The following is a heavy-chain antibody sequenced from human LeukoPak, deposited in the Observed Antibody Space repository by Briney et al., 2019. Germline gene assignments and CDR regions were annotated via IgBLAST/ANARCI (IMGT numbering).Heavy chain of an antibody. CDR1: GYTFTGYY. V-gene: IGHV1-2*06. CDR3: AKDLFRFPIFGVVISLSDY. J-gene: IGHJ4*02. Sequence: GASEKVSCKASGYTFTGYYMHWVRQAPGQGLEWMGRINPNSGGTNYAQKFQGRVTMTRDTSISTAYMELSRLRSDDTAVYYCAKDLFRFPIFGVVISLSDYWGQGTLVTVSS. CDR2: INPNSGGT. D-gene: IGHD3-3*01.